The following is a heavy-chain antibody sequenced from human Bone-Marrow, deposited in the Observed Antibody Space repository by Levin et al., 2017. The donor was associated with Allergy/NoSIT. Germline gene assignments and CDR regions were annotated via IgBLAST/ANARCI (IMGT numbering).Heavy chain of an antibody. D-gene: IGHD3-10*01. CDR3: ARESVYYGSGSWIDC. Sequence: SQTLSLTCTVSGESVSSSGFYWTWIRQYPGKGLEWIGHIYYPGNTSYNPSLKLRVSISEDRSKNQFSLKLDSVTAADTAVYYCARESVYYGSGSWIDCWGQGTLVTVSS. J-gene: IGHJ4*02. CDR2: IYYPGNT. CDR1: GESVSSSGFY. V-gene: IGHV4-31*02.